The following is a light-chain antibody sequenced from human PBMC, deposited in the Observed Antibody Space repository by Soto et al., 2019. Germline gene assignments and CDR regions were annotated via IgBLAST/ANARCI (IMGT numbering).Light chain of an antibody. V-gene: IGKV3-11*01. Sequence: DILLTQSPATLPVSPGESATLSCRASQSVSSNLAWYQQKPGQAPRLLIYGASNRATGIPARFSGSGSGTDFTLTISSLEPEDFAVYYCQQRSRWPWTFGQGTKVDIK. CDR1: QSVSSN. CDR3: QQRSRWPWT. CDR2: GAS. J-gene: IGKJ1*01.